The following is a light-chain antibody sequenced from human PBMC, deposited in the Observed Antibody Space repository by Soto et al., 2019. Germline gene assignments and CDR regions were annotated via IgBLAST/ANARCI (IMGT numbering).Light chain of an antibody. Sequence: EIVLTQSPGTLSLSPGERATLSCRASQSVRSSYLAWYQQKPGQAPMLLIYGASSRATGIPDRFSGSGSGTDCPLTISRLEPEDFAGYYCQQYGSSPRTFGQGTKLEIK. V-gene: IGKV3-20*01. J-gene: IGKJ2*02. CDR3: QQYGSSPRT. CDR2: GAS. CDR1: QSVRSSY.